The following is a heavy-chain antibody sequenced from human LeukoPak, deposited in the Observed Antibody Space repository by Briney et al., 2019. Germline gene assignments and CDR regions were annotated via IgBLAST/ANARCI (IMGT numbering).Heavy chain of an antibody. CDR3: AQELSDIFVVRTDS. J-gene: IGHJ4*02. CDR1: GFTFSNFW. Sequence: PGGSLRLSCTASGFTFSNFWMGWVRQAPGKGLEWVANIKQDETEKFYLGSVKGRFTISRDNAKNSLYLQMNSLREDDTAVYYCAQELSDIFVVRTDSWGQGTLVTVSS. V-gene: IGHV3-7*03. D-gene: IGHD3-9*01. CDR2: IKQDETEK.